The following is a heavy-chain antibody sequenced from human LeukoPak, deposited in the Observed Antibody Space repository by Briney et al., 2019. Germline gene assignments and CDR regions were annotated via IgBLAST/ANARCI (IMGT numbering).Heavy chain of an antibody. CDR3: ATGAQYGLRGVAYFYYMHV. Sequence: ASVKVSCKASGYPFTGYYIHWVRQAPGHGLEWMGWVNPRNGGTHSAQKFQGRVSMTGDTSITTAYMELSSLTSDDTAVYYCATGAQYGLRGVAYFYYMHVWGTGTTVTVSS. CDR1: GYPFTGYY. D-gene: IGHD3-10*01. V-gene: IGHV1-2*02. CDR2: VNPRNGGT. J-gene: IGHJ6*03.